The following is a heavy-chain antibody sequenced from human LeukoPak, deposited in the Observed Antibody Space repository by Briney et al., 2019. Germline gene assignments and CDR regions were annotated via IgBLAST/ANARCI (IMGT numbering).Heavy chain of an antibody. J-gene: IGHJ4*02. CDR3: AKVETTGDKPPLTFDY. CDR1: GFTFSTYG. Sequence: GGSLRLSCAASGFTFSTYGMNWVRQAPGKGLEWVSGIRYSGGSTYYADSVKGRFTISRDNSKNTLYLQMNSLRAEDTAVYYCAKVETTGDKPPLTFDYSGQGTLVTVSS. CDR2: IRYSGGST. D-gene: IGHD4-17*01. V-gene: IGHV3-23*01.